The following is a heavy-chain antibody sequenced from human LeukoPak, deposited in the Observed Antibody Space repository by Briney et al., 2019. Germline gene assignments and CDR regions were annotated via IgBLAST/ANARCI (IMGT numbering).Heavy chain of an antibody. CDR1: GGSISCYY. D-gene: IGHD1-26*01. Sequence: SETLSLTRTVSGGSISCYYWSWIRPPPWKGLAWIGYIYYSGSTNYKPSLKSRVTISVDTSKNQFYLKLGSVNAAETAVYYCASIYSGSYRGGYYCMDVWGQGPTVTVSS. J-gene: IGHJ6*02. V-gene: IGHV4-59*01. CDR2: IYYSGST. CDR3: ASIYSGSYRGGYYCMDV.